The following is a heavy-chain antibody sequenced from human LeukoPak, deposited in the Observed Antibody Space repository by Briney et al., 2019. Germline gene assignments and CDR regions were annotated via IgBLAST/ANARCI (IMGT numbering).Heavy chain of an antibody. Sequence: GGSLRLSCAASGFIVSGTYMTWVRQAPGKGLECVSIIYSGGDTYYADSVKGRFTISRDNAKNSLYLQMNSLRAEDTAVYYCARDKGTSYLSSFDYWGQGTLVTVSS. J-gene: IGHJ4*02. D-gene: IGHD6-6*01. CDR3: ARDKGTSYLSSFDY. CDR2: IYSGGDT. CDR1: GFIVSGTY. V-gene: IGHV3-53*01.